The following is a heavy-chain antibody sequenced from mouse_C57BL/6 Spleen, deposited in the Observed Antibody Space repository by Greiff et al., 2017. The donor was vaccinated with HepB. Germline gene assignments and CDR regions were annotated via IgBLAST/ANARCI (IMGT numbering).Heavy chain of an antibody. CDR2: IYPGDGDT. J-gene: IGHJ4*01. CDR1: GYAFSSSW. D-gene: IGHD3-1*01. Sequence: QVQLKESGPELVKPGASVKISCKASGYAFSSSWMNWVKQRPGKGLEWIGRIYPGDGDTNYNGKFKGKATLTADKSSSTAYMQLSSLTSEDSAVYFCARRAAHYAMDYWGQGTSVTVSS. CDR3: ARRAAHYAMDY. V-gene: IGHV1-82*01.